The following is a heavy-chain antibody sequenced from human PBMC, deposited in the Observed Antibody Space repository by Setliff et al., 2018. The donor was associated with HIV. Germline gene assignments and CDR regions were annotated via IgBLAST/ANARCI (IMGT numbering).Heavy chain of an antibody. Sequence: ASVKVSCKASGYTFTDYYIHWVRQAPGQGLEWMGWIYPNTGGTNYAQRLQDRVTIARDTSASTAYMELSSLRSEDTAVYYCARGHSSSAYDAYDIWGQGTMVTVSS. CDR2: IYPNTGGT. D-gene: IGHD6-6*01. V-gene: IGHV1-2*02. J-gene: IGHJ3*02. CDR3: ARGHSSSAYDAYDI. CDR1: GYTFTDYY.